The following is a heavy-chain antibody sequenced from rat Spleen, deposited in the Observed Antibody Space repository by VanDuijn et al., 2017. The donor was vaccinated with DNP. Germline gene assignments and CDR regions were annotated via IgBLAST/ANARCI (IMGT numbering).Heavy chain of an antibody. V-gene: IGHV2-30*01. CDR3: ARGGFGRRGYFDY. D-gene: IGHD4-3*01. CDR2: IWTGGTT. J-gene: IGHJ2*01. CDR1: GFSLTSYN. Sequence: QVQLKESGPGLVQPSQTLSLTCTVSGFSLTSYNVHWVRQPTGKGLEWMAIIWTGGTTDYNSALKSRLSISRDTSKSQVFLKMNSLQTEDMATYYCARGGFGRRGYFDYWGQGVMVTVSS.